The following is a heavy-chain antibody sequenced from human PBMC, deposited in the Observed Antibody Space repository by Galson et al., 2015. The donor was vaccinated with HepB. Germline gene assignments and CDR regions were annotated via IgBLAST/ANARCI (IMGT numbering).Heavy chain of an antibody. V-gene: IGHV3-23*01. J-gene: IGHJ4*02. D-gene: IGHD3-22*01. CDR3: ATSTSYYYDPSGYYSI. CDR2: ISGGGGST. Sequence: SLRLSCADSGLTFSNYAMSWVRQAPGKGLEWVSAISGGGGSTYYADSVKGRFTISRDNSKNTLSLQMNTLRAEDTAVYFCATSTSYYYDPSGYYSIWGQGTLVTVSS. CDR1: GLTFSNYA.